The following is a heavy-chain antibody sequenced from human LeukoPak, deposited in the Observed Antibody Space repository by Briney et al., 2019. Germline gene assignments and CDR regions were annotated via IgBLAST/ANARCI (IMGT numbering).Heavy chain of an antibody. Sequence: KPSETLSLTCAVYGGSFSGYYWSWIRQPPGKGLEWIGEINHSGSTNYNPSLKSRVTISVDTSKNQLSLKLSSVTAADTAVYYCAGLVVVTAISSDYWGQGTLVTVSS. J-gene: IGHJ4*02. D-gene: IGHD2-21*02. CDR1: GGSFSGYY. CDR3: AGLVVVTAISSDY. V-gene: IGHV4-34*01. CDR2: INHSGST.